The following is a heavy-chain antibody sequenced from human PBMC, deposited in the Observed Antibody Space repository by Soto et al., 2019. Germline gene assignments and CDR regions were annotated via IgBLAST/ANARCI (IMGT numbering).Heavy chain of an antibody. Sequence: QVHLQESGPGLVKPSQTLSLTCTVSGGSINSDGYYWSWIRQHPEKGLEWIGYINYSGATYYNPSLKSRLTISVDTSKNQFSLQLTSVIAADTALYYSARESYSFGRAFDIWGHGTLVTVSS. CDR2: INYSGAT. J-gene: IGHJ4*01. CDR1: GGSINSDGYY. D-gene: IGHD5-18*01. V-gene: IGHV4-31*03. CDR3: ARESYSFGRAFDI.